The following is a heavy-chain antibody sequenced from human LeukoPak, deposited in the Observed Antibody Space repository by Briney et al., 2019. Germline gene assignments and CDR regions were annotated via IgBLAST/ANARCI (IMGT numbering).Heavy chain of an antibody. D-gene: IGHD6-6*01. CDR3: ARDVSDENGSSSRIHLDY. CDR1: GFTFSSYW. J-gene: IGHJ4*02. Sequence: GGSLILSCAASGFTFSSYWMTWVRQAPGKGLEWVANIKQDGSEKNYVDSVKGRFTISRDNAKHSLCLQMNSLRAEDTAVYYCARDVSDENGSSSRIHLDYWGQGTLVTVSS. CDR2: IKQDGSEK. V-gene: IGHV3-7*01.